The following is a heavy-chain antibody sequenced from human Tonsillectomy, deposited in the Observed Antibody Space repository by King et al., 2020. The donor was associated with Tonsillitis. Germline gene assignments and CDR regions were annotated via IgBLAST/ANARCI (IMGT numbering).Heavy chain of an antibody. CDR2: IYYSGST. J-gene: IGHJ4*02. V-gene: IGHV4-59*01. CDR3: ARWPAGYYTPSFDY. Sequence: QLQESGPGLVKPSETLSLTCTVSGGSLSSYYWSWIRQPPGKGLEWIGYIYYSGSTNYNPSLKSRVTISVDTSKNQFSLKLSSVTAADTAGYYCARWPAGYYTPSFDYWGQGTLVTVSS. D-gene: IGHD3/OR15-3a*01. CDR1: GGSLSSYY.